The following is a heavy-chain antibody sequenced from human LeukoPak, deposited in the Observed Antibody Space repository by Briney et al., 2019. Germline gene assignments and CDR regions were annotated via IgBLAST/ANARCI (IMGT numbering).Heavy chain of an antibody. CDR1: GFSFSNAW. CDR2: IKSKTDGGTT. V-gene: IGHV3-15*05. CDR3: TTDRSVTGTGLDY. J-gene: IGHJ4*02. D-gene: IGHD6-19*01. Sequence: GGSLRLSCAASGFSFSNAWMSWVRQAPGKGLEWVGCIKSKTDGGTTDYAAPVKGRFTISRDDSKNTLYLQMNSLKTEDTAVYYCTTDRSVTGTGLDYWGQGTLVTVSS.